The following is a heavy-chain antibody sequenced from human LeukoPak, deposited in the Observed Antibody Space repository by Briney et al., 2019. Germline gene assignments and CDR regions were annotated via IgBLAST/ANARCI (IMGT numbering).Heavy chain of an antibody. D-gene: IGHD6-19*01. CDR2: IYPGDSDT. V-gene: IGHV5-51*01. Sequence: GESLKILCKGSGYSFTSYWIGWVRQMPGKGLEWMGIIYPGDSDTRYSPSFQGQVTISADKSISTTYLQWSSLKAWDTAMYYCARDTGIAVAGTVWFDPWGQGTLVTVSS. CDR1: GYSFTSYW. J-gene: IGHJ5*02. CDR3: ARDTGIAVAGTVWFDP.